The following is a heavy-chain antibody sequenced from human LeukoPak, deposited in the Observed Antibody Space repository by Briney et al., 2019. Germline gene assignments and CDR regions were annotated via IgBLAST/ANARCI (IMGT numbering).Heavy chain of an antibody. V-gene: IGHV3-23*01. D-gene: IGHD1-26*01. CDR3: AKDVVGINTAFDC. CDR2: ISGRGGSS. CDR1: AFTLRNSV. J-gene: IGHJ4*02. Sequence: GGSLRLSCAASAFTLRNSVMSWGRQAPGRGLGRVLGISGRGGSSSDAYSVKGRFTIFSDSPSITRYLQINILRVDDTLLYSCAKDVVGINTAFDCWGQGSLVTVSS.